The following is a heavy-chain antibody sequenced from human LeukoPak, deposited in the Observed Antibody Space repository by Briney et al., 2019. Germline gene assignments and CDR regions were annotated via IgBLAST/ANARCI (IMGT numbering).Heavy chain of an antibody. CDR1: GYTFTNYD. CDR3: ARGGSGDY. J-gene: IGHJ4*02. D-gene: IGHD3-10*01. CDR2: MKPNSGNT. Sequence: ASVKVSCKASGYTFTNYDINWVRQATGQGLGWMGYMKPNSGNTGYAQKFQGRVTITTDESTSTAYMELSSLRSEDTAVYYCARGGSGDYWGQGTLVTVSS. V-gene: IGHV1-8*01.